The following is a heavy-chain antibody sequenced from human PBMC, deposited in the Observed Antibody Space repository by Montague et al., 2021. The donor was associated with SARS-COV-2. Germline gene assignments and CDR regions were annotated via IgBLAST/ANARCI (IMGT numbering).Heavy chain of an antibody. CDR1: GFTFSSYW. V-gene: IGHV3-74*01. J-gene: IGHJ6*02. D-gene: IGHD6-6*01. CDR2: INSDGSST. Sequence: SLRLSCAASGFTFSSYWMRWVRQAPGKGLVWVSRINSDGSSTSYADSVKGRFTISRDNAKNTLYLLMNSLRAEDTAVYYCAREMGSSLGGYYYGMDVWGQGTTVTVSS. CDR3: AREMGSSLGGYYYGMDV.